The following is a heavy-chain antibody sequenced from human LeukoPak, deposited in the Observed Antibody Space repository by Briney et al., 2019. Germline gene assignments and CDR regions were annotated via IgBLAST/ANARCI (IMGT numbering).Heavy chain of an antibody. J-gene: IGHJ4*02. Sequence: SDTLSLTCAVSGGAISSSGYFWSWIRQHPGKGPEWIGYIYHSGSAYYNPSLKSRVIISVDTSKNQFSLKLSSVTAADTAVYYCASNRITVAKFDYWGQGTLVTVSS. CDR1: GGAISSSGYF. D-gene: IGHD6-19*01. V-gene: IGHV4-31*11. CDR2: IYHSGSA. CDR3: ASNRITVAKFDY.